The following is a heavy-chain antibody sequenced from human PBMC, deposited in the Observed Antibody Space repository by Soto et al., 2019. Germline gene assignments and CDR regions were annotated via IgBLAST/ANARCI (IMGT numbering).Heavy chain of an antibody. CDR2: INHSGST. D-gene: IGHD4-17*01. J-gene: IGHJ4*02. Sequence: SETLSLTCAVYGGSFSGYYRSWIRQPPGKGLEWIGEINHSGSTNYNPSLKSRVTISVDTSKNQFSLKLSSVTAADTALYYCARGRLRWTKDYFDYWGQGTLVTVSS. V-gene: IGHV4-34*01. CDR3: ARGRLRWTKDYFDY. CDR1: GGSFSGYY.